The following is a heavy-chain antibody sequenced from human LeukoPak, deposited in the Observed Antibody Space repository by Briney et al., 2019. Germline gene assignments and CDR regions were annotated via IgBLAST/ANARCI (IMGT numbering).Heavy chain of an antibody. CDR2: IYYSGST. CDR3: ARRIYSGYRGESAFYYFDY. CDR1: GGSISSSSYY. J-gene: IGHJ4*02. D-gene: IGHD5-12*01. Sequence: SETLSLTCTVSGGSISSSSYYWGWIRQPPGKGLEWIGSIYYSGSTYYNPSLKSRFTISVDTSKNQFSLKLSSVTAADTAVYYCARRIYSGYRGESAFYYFDYWGQGTLVTVSS. V-gene: IGHV4-39*01.